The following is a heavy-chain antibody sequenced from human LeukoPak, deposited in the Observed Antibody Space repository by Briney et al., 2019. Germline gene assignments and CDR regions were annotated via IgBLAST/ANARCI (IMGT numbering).Heavy chain of an antibody. V-gene: IGHV3-23*01. D-gene: IGHD3-22*01. Sequence: PGGSLRLSCAASGFTFSSYAMSWVRQAPGKGLEWVSAISGSGGSTYYADSVKGRFTISRDNSKNTLYLQMSSLRAEDTAVYYCAKESVAGSSGHYPLYYFDYWGQGTLVTVSS. CDR2: ISGSGGST. CDR3: AKESVAGSSGHYPLYYFDY. CDR1: GFTFSSYA. J-gene: IGHJ4*02.